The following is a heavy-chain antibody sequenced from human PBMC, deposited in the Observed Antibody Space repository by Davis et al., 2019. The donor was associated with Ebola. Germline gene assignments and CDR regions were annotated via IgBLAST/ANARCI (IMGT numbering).Heavy chain of an antibody. CDR3: ARDFVH. Sequence: GSLRLSCTVSGASMTSAHYWGWIRQPPGKGLEWIGSVYHNGRTNYRPSLKSRVTISLDTSKNQFSLKMTSVTAADTAIYYCARDFVHWGQGTLVTVSS. V-gene: IGHV4-38-2*02. CDR2: VYHNGRT. J-gene: IGHJ5*02. CDR1: GASMTSAHY.